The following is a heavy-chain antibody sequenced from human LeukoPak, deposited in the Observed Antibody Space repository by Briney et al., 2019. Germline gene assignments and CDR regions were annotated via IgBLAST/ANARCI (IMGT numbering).Heavy chain of an antibody. CDR3: AKKVAAH. J-gene: IGHJ4*02. CDR1: GFTLSTYW. Sequence: GGSLRLSCVASGFTLSTYWMHWVRQAPGKGLVWVSRINSDGSATSYADSVMVRFTISRDSAKNTLYLQMNSLRPEDTAVCYCAKKVAAHLGQGTLVTVSS. CDR2: INSDGSAT. D-gene: IGHD2-15*01. V-gene: IGHV3-74*01.